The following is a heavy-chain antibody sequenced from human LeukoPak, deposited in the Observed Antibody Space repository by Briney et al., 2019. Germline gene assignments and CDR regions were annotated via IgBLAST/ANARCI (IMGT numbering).Heavy chain of an antibody. CDR1: GFTFGNAW. CDR2: IKSKTDGGTT. Sequence: GGSLRLSCAASGFTFGNAWMSWVRQAPGKGLEWVGRIKSKTDGGTTDYAAPVKGRFTISRDDSKNTLYLQMNSLKTEDTAVYYCTTDTVWSGNDYWGQGTLVTVSS. CDR3: TTDTVWSGNDY. D-gene: IGHD3-3*01. J-gene: IGHJ4*02. V-gene: IGHV3-15*01.